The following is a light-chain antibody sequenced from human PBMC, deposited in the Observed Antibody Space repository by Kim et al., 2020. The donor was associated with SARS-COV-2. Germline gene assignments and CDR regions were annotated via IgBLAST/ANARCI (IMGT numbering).Light chain of an antibody. CDR3: QSYDVSLSGFVI. CDR1: SSNIGAGFN. CDR2: DND. Sequence: QSVLTQPPSVSGAAGHRVTISCTGSSSNIGAGFNVHWYQQLSGTAPKLLISDNDNRPPGVPDRFSTSKSGTSASLAITGLQAEDEADYYCQSYDVSLSGFVIFGGGTQLTVL. J-gene: IGLJ2*01. V-gene: IGLV1-40*01.